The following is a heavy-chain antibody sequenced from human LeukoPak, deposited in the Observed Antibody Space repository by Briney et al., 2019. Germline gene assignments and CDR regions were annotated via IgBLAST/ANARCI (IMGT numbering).Heavy chain of an antibody. CDR1: GFTFSSYW. J-gene: IGHJ4*02. CDR3: ARDSVHGYYDSSGYSALFDY. D-gene: IGHD3-22*01. CDR2: INQDGSGK. Sequence: GGSLRLSCAASGFTFSSYWMSWVRQAPGKGLEWVANINQDGSGKYCVDSVKGRFTISRDNAKNSLYLQMNSLRAEDTAVYYCARDSVHGYYDSSGYSALFDYWGQGTLVTVS. V-gene: IGHV3-7*01.